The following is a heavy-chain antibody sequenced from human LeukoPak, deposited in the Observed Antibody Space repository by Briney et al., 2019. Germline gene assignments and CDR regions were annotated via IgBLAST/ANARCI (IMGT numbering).Heavy chain of an antibody. Sequence: GGSLRLSCAASVYTFSNHDMNWVRQAPGGCLEWVSVISGSVCSTYYADSVKGRFTSSTDNSKNTLSLQMNSLRAEDTAIYYCAKEGRASLGSLDCWGQGTLVTVSS. CDR3: AKEGRASLGSLDC. D-gene: IGHD3-10*01. CDR1: VYTFSNHD. CDR2: ISGSVCST. V-gene: IGHV3-23*01. J-gene: IGHJ4*02.